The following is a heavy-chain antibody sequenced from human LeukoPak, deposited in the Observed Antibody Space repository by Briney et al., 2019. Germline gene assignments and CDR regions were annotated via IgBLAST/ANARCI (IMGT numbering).Heavy chain of an antibody. CDR3: AKDKGESGYFDY. Sequence: GGSLRLSCAASGFXFXSYGMXWXXXAPGXGLXXVAXISYDGINKYYADSVKGRFAISRDNSKNTLYLQMNSLSAEDTAVYYCAKDKGESGYFDYWGQGTLVTVSS. J-gene: IGHJ4*02. CDR1: GFXFXSYG. V-gene: IGHV3-30*18. CDR2: ISYDGINK. D-gene: IGHD1-26*01.